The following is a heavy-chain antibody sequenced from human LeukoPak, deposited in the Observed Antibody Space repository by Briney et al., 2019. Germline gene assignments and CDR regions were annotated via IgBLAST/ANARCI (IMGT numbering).Heavy chain of an antibody. J-gene: IGHJ3*02. Sequence: QPGGSLRLSCAASGFTFSGNWMHWVRQAPGKGLVWVSRLDSDASITNYADSVKGRFTISSDNAKNTLYLQMNSLRAEDTAVYYCVTGGGYYFKPRDAFDIWGQGTMVTVSS. D-gene: IGHD3-22*01. CDR2: LDSDASIT. CDR3: VTGGGYYFKPRDAFDI. V-gene: IGHV3-74*01. CDR1: GFTFSGNW.